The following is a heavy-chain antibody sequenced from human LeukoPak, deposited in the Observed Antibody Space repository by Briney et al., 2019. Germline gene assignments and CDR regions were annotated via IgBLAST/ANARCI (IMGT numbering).Heavy chain of an antibody. CDR2: IIPILGIA. CDR3: ARATTVTPVGYFDY. J-gene: IGHJ4*02. V-gene: IGHV1-69*04. CDR1: GGTFSSYA. D-gene: IGHD4-11*01. Sequence: SVKVSCKASGGTFSSYAISWVRQAPGQGLEWMGRIIPILGIANYAQKFQGRVTITADKSTSTAHMELSSLRSEDTAVYYCARATTVTPVGYFDYWGQGTLVTVSS.